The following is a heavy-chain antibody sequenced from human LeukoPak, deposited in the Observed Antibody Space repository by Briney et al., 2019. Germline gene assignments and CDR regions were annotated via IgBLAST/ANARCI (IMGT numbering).Heavy chain of an antibody. CDR3: AKSHRYFRVFY. D-gene: IGHD3-9*01. CDR1: GFTFSSYA. Sequence: GGSMRLSCAASGFTFSSYAMSWVRQAPGKGLEWVSAISGSGGSTYYADSVKGRFTISRDNSKNTLYLQMNSLRAEDTAVYYCAKSHRYFRVFYWGQGTLVTVSS. CDR2: ISGSGGST. J-gene: IGHJ4*02. V-gene: IGHV3-23*01.